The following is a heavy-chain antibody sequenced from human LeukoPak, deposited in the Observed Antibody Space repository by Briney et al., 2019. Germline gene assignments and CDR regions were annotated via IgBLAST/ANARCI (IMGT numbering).Heavy chain of an antibody. Sequence: GESLKISCKGSGYSFTSYWIGWVRQMPGKGLEWMGIIYPGDSDTRYSPSFQGQVTISADKSISTAYLQWSSLKASDTAMYYCARRMPEYFDWLSTSLNWFDPWGQGTLVTVSS. J-gene: IGHJ5*02. V-gene: IGHV5-51*01. CDR2: IYPGDSDT. D-gene: IGHD3-9*01. CDR3: ARRMPEYFDWLSTSLNWFDP. CDR1: GYSFTSYW.